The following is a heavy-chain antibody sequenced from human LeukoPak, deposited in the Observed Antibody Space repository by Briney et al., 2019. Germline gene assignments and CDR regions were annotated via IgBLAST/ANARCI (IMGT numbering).Heavy chain of an antibody. Sequence: EAGGSLRLSCAASGFTFSSYSMNWVRQAPGKGLEWVSYISSSSSTIYYADSVKGRFTISRDNAKNSLYLQMNSLRAEDTAVYYCSNGWYSPAAWGQGTLVTVSS. V-gene: IGHV3-48*04. CDR1: GFTFSSYS. CDR3: SNGWYSPAA. CDR2: ISSSSSTI. J-gene: IGHJ5*02. D-gene: IGHD6-19*01.